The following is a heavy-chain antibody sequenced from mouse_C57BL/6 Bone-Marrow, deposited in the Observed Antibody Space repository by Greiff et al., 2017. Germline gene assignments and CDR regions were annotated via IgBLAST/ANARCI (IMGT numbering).Heavy chain of an antibody. CDR3: ARWGYHWYFDV. CDR1: GYTFTSYW. V-gene: IGHV1-52*01. CDR2: IDPSDSET. D-gene: IGHD2-2*01. Sequence: QVQLQQSGAELVRPGSSVKLSCKASGYTFTSYWMHWVKQRPIQGLEWIGNIDPSDSETHYNQKFKDKATLTVDKSSSTAYMQLSSLTSEDSAVYYGARWGYHWYFDVWGTGTTVTVSS. J-gene: IGHJ1*03.